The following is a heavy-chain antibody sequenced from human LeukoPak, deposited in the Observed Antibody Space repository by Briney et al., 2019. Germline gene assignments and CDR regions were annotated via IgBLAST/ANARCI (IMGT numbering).Heavy chain of an antibody. CDR3: ANGSGSYYTFDY. V-gene: IGHV4-30-4*01. D-gene: IGHD3-10*01. J-gene: IGHJ4*02. CDR1: GGSIGSGDYY. Sequence: PSQTLSLTWPVAGGSIGSGDYYWNRILQPPWEGLEWIGYIYYSGSTYYNPSLKSRVTISVDTSKNQFSLKLSSVTAADTAVYYCANGSGSYYTFDYWGQGTLVTVSS. CDR2: IYYSGST.